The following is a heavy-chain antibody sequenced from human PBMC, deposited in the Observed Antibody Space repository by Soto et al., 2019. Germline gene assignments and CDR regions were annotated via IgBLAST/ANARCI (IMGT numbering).Heavy chain of an antibody. J-gene: IGHJ6*02. CDR2: IYYSGDT. D-gene: IGHD5-12*01. V-gene: IGHV4-30-4*08. CDR3: ASQDGYKYYYDMDV. CDR1: GGSIISGDYY. Sequence: SETLSLTCTVSGGSIISGDYYWSWIRQPPGKGLEWIGYIYYSGDTSYNPSLKSRVTISIDTSKNQFSLKLSSVTAADTAVYYCASQDGYKYYYDMDVWGQGTTVTVSS.